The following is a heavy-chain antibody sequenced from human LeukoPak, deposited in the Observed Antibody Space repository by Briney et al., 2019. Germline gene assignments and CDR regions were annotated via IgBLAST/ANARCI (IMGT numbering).Heavy chain of an antibody. CDR3: ATNLVVEYWITYMDV. Sequence: GGSLRLSCAVSGFTFSRYWMTWVRQAPGKGLEWVANIKVDGSEKYYVDAVKGRFTISRDNAKDSLYLQMNGLRAEDTAIYYCATNLVVEYWITYMDVWGKGTTVTVSS. D-gene: IGHD1-1*01. CDR1: GFTFSRYW. V-gene: IGHV3-7*01. CDR2: IKVDGSEK. J-gene: IGHJ6*04.